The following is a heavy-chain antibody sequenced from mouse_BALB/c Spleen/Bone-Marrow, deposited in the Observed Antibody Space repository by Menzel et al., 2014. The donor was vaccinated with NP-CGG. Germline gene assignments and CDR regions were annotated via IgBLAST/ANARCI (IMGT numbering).Heavy chain of an antibody. J-gene: IGHJ2*01. Sequence: EVKPMESGGGLVQPGGSRKLSCAASGFTFSSFGMHWVRQAPEKGLEWVAYISSGSSTIYYADTVKGRFTISRDNPKNTLFLQMTSLRSEDTAMYYCARSNWIYYFDYWGQGTTLTVSS. D-gene: IGHD4-1*01. V-gene: IGHV5-17*02. CDR3: ARSNWIYYFDY. CDR1: GFTFSSFG. CDR2: ISSGSSTI.